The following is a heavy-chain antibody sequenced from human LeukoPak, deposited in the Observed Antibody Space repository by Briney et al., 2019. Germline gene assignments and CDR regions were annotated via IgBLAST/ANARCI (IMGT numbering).Heavy chain of an antibody. J-gene: IGHJ4*02. Sequence: ASVMVSCKASGYDFSRYDINWVRQAPGQGLEWMGWISAYNGNTNYAQKLQGRVTMTTDTSTSTAYMELRSLRSDDTAVYYCAEHSSGWYYFDYWGQGTLVTVSS. CDR1: GYDFSRYD. CDR3: AEHSSGWYYFDY. V-gene: IGHV1-18*01. D-gene: IGHD6-19*01. CDR2: ISAYNGNT.